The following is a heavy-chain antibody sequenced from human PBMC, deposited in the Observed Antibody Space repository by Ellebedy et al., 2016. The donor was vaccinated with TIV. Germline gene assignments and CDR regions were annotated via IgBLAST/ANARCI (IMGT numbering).Heavy chain of an antibody. CDR2: ISYDGSNK. Sequence: GESLKISCAASGFTFSSYGMHWVRQAPGKGLEWVAVISYDGSNKYYADSVKGRFTISRDNSKNTLYLQMNSLRAEDTAVYYCASDTAMAPFDYWGQGTLVTVSS. CDR3: ASDTAMAPFDY. D-gene: IGHD5-18*01. CDR1: GFTFSSYG. V-gene: IGHV3-30*03. J-gene: IGHJ4*02.